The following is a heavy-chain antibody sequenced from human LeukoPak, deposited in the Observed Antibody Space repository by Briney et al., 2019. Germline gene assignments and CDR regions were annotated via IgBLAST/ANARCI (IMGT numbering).Heavy chain of an antibody. J-gene: IGHJ6*03. D-gene: IGHD3-3*01. CDR1: GGSFSGYY. CDR3: ARGYYDFWSGYPGYMDV. Sequence: PSETLSLTCAVYGGSFSGYYWSWIRQPPGKGLEWIGEINHSGSTNYNPSLKSRVTISVDTSKNQFSLKLSSVTAADTAVYYCARGYYDFWSGYPGYMDVWGKGPRSPSP. CDR2: INHSGST. V-gene: IGHV4-34*01.